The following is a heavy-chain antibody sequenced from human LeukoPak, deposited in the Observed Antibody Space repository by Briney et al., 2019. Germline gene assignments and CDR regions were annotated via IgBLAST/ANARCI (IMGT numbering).Heavy chain of an antibody. J-gene: IGHJ4*02. CDR1: GFTFDDYA. V-gene: IGHV3-9*01. Sequence: GGSLRLSCAASGFTFDDYAMHWVRHAPGKGLEWVSGISWNSGSIGYADSVKGRFTISRDNAKNSLYLQMNSLRAEDTALYYCAKDNLGYFDYWGQGTLVTVSS. D-gene: IGHD2-15*01. CDR2: ISWNSGSI. CDR3: AKDNLGYFDY.